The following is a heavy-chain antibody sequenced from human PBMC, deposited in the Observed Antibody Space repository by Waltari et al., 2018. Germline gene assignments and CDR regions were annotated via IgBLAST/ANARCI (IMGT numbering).Heavy chain of an antibody. Sequence: QVQLQESGPGLVKPSETLSLTCTVSGGSISSSSYYWGWIRQPPGKGLEWIGSIYYSGSTEDNPCLKMRGTIAVDKSKNQFYLKLSAVTAADTAEYYGARAGTMVQGVNWFDPWGQGTLVTVSS. CDR3: ARAGTMVQGVNWFDP. CDR2: IYYSGST. CDR1: GGSISSSSYY. J-gene: IGHJ5*02. V-gene: IGHV4-39*07. D-gene: IGHD3-10*01.